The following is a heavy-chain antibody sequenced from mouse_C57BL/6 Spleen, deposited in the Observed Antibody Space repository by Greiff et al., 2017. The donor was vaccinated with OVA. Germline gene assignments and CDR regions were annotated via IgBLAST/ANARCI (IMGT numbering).Heavy chain of an antibody. CDR3: ARSRDSSGHSAD. V-gene: IGHV1-52*01. Sequence: QVQLQQPGAELVRPGSSVKLSCKASGYTFTSYWMHWVKQRPIQGLEWIGNIDPSDSETHYNQKFKDKATLTVDKSSSTAYMQLSSLTSEDSAVYYCARSRDSSGHSADWGQGTLVTVSA. CDR2: IDPSDSET. J-gene: IGHJ3*01. CDR1: GYTFTSYW. D-gene: IGHD3-2*02.